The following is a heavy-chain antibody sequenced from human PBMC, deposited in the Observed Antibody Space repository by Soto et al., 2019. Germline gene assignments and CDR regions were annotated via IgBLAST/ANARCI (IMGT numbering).Heavy chain of an antibody. J-gene: IGHJ5*02. CDR2: ISWNSGSI. V-gene: IGHV3-9*01. CDR1: GFTFDDYA. D-gene: IGHD3-9*01. Sequence: GGSLRLSCAASGFTFDDYAMHWVRQAPGKGLEWVSGISWNSGSIGYADSVKGRFTISRDNAKNSLYLQMNSLRAEDTALYYCAKSYYDILTGYFVSWGQGTLVTVSS. CDR3: AKSYYDILTGYFVS.